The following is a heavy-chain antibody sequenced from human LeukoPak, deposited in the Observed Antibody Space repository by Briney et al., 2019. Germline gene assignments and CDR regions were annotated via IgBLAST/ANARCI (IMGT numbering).Heavy chain of an antibody. CDR3: ASSLYYDGSGYYYPYFDY. J-gene: IGHJ4*02. V-gene: IGHV3-23*01. D-gene: IGHD3-22*01. Sequence: GGSLRLSCAASGFTFSTYAMSWVRQIPGKGLEWVSAISGSDDGTYYADSVKGRFTISRDNSKNTLYLQMNSLRAEDTAVYYCASSLYYDGSGYYYPYFDYWGQGTLVTVSS. CDR1: GFTFSTYA. CDR2: ISGSDDGT.